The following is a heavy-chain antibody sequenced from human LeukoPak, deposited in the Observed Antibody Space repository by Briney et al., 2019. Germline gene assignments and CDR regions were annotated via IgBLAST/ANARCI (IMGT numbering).Heavy chain of an antibody. CDR2: INAGNGNT. D-gene: IGHD3-16*01. CDR3: ARDRVVGVMDAFDV. CDR1: GYTFTSYA. J-gene: IGHJ3*01. V-gene: IGHV1-3*01. Sequence: GASVKVSCKASGYTFTSYAMHWVRQAPGQRLEWMGWINAGNGNTKYSQKFQGRVTMTRDTSISTAYMELNRLRSDDTAVYYCARDRVVGVMDAFDVWGQGTIVTVSS.